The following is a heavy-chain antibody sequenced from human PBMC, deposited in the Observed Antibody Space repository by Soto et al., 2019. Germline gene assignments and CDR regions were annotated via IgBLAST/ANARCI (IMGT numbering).Heavy chain of an antibody. CDR2: IYTSWST. J-gene: IGHJ3*02. Sequence: PSETLSLTCTVSGGSISSYYWNWIRQPAGKGLEWIGRIYTSWSTNYNPSLKSRVTMSVDTSKKQFSLKLSPVTAADTAVYYCARDRYCTNGVCHGGDAFDIWGQGTMVTVSS. CDR1: GGSISSYY. CDR3: ARDRYCTNGVCHGGDAFDI. D-gene: IGHD2-8*01. V-gene: IGHV4-4*07.